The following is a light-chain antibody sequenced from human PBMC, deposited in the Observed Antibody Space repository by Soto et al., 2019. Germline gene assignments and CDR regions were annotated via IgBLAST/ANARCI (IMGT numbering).Light chain of an antibody. CDR2: KAS. J-gene: IGKJ1*01. V-gene: IGKV1-5*03. Sequence: DIQMTQSPSTLSASVGDRVTITCRASQSISSWLAWYQQKPGKAPKLLIYKASSLERGVPSRFSGSGSGTEFTLAISSLQPEDSATYYCLQDINYPWTFGQGTKVDIK. CDR1: QSISSW. CDR3: LQDINYPWT.